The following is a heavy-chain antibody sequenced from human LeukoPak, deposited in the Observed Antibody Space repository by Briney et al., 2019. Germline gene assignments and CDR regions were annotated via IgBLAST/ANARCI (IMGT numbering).Heavy chain of an antibody. D-gene: IGHD2-2*01. J-gene: IGHJ4*02. CDR3: ARVRYCSSTSCYAERGYFDY. CDR1: GGSLSSGGYS. V-gene: IGHV4-30-2*01. Sequence: SQTLSLTCAVSGGSLSSGGYSWSWIRQPPGKGLEWFGYIYHSGSTYYKPSLKSRVTISVDRSKNQFSLKLSSVTAADTAVYYCARVRYCSSTSCYAERGYFDYWGQGTLVTVSS. CDR2: IYHSGST.